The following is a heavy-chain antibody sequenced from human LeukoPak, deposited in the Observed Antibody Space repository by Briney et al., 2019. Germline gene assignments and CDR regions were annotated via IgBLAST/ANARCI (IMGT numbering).Heavy chain of an antibody. D-gene: IGHD2-2*01. V-gene: IGHV4-34*01. CDR3: ARASYCSSTSCYASARGY. J-gene: IGHJ4*02. CDR2: INHSGST. Sequence: ASETLSLTCAVYGGSFSGYYWSWIRQPPGKGLEWIGEINHSGSTNYNPSLKSRVTISVDTSKNQFSLKLSSVTAADTAVYYCARASYCSSTSCYASARGYWGQGTLVTVSS. CDR1: GGSFSGYY.